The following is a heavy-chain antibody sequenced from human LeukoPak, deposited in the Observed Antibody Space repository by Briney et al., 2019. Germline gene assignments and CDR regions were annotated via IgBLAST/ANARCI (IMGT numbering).Heavy chain of an antibody. CDR2: INSNGDDT. D-gene: IGHD1-1*01. V-gene: IGHV3-64*02. CDR3: ATDPGTSPDY. J-gene: IGHJ4*02. CDR1: GYTFTHYS. Sequence: GGSLRLSCAASGYTFTHYSMHWVRQAPGKGLEYVSAINSNGDDTDYADSVKGRFTISRDNSKNTLYLQMGSLRAEDTAVYYCATDPGTSPDYWGQGTLVTVSS.